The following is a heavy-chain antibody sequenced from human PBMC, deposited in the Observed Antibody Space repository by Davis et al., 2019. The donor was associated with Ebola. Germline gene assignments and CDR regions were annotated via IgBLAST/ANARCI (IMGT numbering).Heavy chain of an antibody. CDR1: GFTFSSYW. V-gene: IGHV3-7*01. CDR2: IKQDGSEK. Sequence: GESLKISCAASGFTFSSYWMSWVRQAPGKGLEWVANIKQDGSEKYYVDSVKGRFTISRDNAKNSLYLQMNSLRAEDTAVYYCAKDLYSSSWYYFDYWGQGTLVTVSS. J-gene: IGHJ4*02. CDR3: AKDLYSSSWYYFDY. D-gene: IGHD6-13*01.